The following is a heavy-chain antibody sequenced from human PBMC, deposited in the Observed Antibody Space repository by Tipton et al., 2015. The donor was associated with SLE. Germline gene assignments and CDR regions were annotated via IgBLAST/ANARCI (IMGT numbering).Heavy chain of an antibody. CDR1: GFTFRTYA. CDR3: AREQWLPIFDY. J-gene: IGHJ4*02. Sequence: SLRLSCAASGFTFRTYAMHWVRQAPGKGLEWVAAVSASGDSRYYADSVKGRFTISRDNSKKTLFLQMNSLRAEDTAMYYCAREQWLPIFDYWGQGTLVTVSS. CDR2: VSASGDSR. V-gene: IGHV3-23*01. D-gene: IGHD6-19*01.